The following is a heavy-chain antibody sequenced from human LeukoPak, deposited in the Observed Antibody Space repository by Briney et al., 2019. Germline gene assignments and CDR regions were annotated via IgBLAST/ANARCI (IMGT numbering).Heavy chain of an antibody. CDR1: GGSSSRSY. D-gene: IGHD6-13*01. J-gene: IGHJ4*02. V-gene: IGHV4-59*01. Sequence: PSETLSLTCTVSGGSSSRSYWSWIRQPPGKGLEWIGYIYYNGITKYNPSLKSRVTISLDTSKTQLSLRLTSVTAADTAVYYCARGVYIAAAQYGYWGQGTLVTVSS. CDR2: IYYNGIT. CDR3: ARGVYIAAAQYGY.